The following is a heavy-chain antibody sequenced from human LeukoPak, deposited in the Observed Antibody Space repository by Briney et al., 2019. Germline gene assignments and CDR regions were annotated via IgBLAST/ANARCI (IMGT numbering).Heavy chain of an antibody. D-gene: IGHD3-3*01. CDR2: ISGSGGST. CDR1: GFTFSSYA. Sequence: PGGSLRLSCAASGFTFSSYAMSWVRQAPGKGLEWVSAISGSGGSTYYADSVKGRFTISRDNSKNTLYLQMNSLRAEDTAVCYCAKDEDYDFWSGYENWGQGTLVTVSS. CDR3: AKDEDYDFWSGYEN. J-gene: IGHJ4*02. V-gene: IGHV3-23*01.